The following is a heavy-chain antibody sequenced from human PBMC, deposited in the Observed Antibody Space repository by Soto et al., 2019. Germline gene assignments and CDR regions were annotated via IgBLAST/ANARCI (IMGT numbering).Heavy chain of an antibody. D-gene: IGHD3-3*01. CDR1: GFNFDDHV. V-gene: IGHV3-9*01. J-gene: IGHJ6*02. Sequence: EVQLVESGGALVQPGRSLRLSCVASGFNFDDHVMHWVRQVPGKGLEWVGHISWNGYSIGYAGSVRGRFIISRDNAKNTLYLQMNSLRPEDTALYYCARSWSGSTSGRVDVWGQGTTVTVSS. CDR2: ISWNGYSI. CDR3: ARSWSGSTSGRVDV.